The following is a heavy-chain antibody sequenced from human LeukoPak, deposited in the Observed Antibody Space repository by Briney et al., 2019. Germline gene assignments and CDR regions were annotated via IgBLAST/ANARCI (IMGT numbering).Heavy chain of an antibody. J-gene: IGHJ6*04. Sequence: GGSLRLSCAASGFTFSSYAMHWIRQAPGKGLEWVAVISYDGSNKYYADSVRGRFTISRDNSKNTLSLQMNSLRAEDTAVYYCAKGVQKVDVWGKGTTVTVSS. D-gene: IGHD4/OR15-4a*01. CDR2: ISYDGSNK. CDR1: GFTFSSYA. V-gene: IGHV3-30-3*01. CDR3: AKGVQKVDV.